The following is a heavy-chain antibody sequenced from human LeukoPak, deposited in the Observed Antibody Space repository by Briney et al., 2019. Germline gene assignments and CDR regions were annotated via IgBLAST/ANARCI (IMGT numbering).Heavy chain of an antibody. CDR2: ISSSSSTI. D-gene: IGHD3-22*01. CDR3: ARQIVVIDY. J-gene: IGHJ4*02. V-gene: IGHV3-48*04. CDR1: GFTFSSYS. Sequence: GGSLRLSCAASGFTFSSYSMNWVRQAPGEGLEWVSYISSSSSTIYYADSVKGRFTISRDNAKNSLYLQMNSLRAEDTAVYYCARQIVVIDYWGQGTLVTVSS.